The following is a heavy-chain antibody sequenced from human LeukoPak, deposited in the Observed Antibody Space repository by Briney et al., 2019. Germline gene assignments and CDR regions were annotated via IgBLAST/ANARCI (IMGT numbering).Heavy chain of an antibody. D-gene: IGHD3-10*01. CDR3: AKVRFGESDYFDY. Sequence: QSGGSLRLSCAASGFTFSSYAMSWVRQAPGKGLEWVSAISGSGGSTYYADSVKGRFTISRDNSKNTLYLQMNSLRAEDTAVYYCAKVRFGESDYFDYWGQGTLATVSS. CDR2: ISGSGGST. CDR1: GFTFSSYA. V-gene: IGHV3-23*01. J-gene: IGHJ4*02.